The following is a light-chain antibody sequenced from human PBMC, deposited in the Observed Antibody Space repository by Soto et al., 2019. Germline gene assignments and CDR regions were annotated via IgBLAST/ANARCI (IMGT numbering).Light chain of an antibody. CDR3: QQRSHWWT. Sequence: IVLTQSPATLSLSPGERATLSCRASQSVGSYLAWYQQKPGQAPRLLIYDASKMATGIPARFSGSGSGTDFTLTISRLEPEDFAVYYCQQRSHWWTFGQGTKVEIK. J-gene: IGKJ1*01. V-gene: IGKV3-11*01. CDR2: DAS. CDR1: QSVGSY.